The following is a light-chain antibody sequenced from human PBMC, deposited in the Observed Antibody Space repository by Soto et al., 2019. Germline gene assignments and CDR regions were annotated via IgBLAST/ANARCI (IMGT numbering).Light chain of an antibody. CDR3: QQSYSTPLT. CDR1: LGISGY. V-gene: IGKV1-39*01. J-gene: IGKJ4*01. Sequence: DIQLTQSPSFLSASVGDRVTMTCRASLGISGYLAWYQQKPGKAPKLLIYAASSLQSGVPSRFSGSGSGTDFTLTISSLQPEDFATYYCQQSYSTPLTFGGGTKVEIK. CDR2: AAS.